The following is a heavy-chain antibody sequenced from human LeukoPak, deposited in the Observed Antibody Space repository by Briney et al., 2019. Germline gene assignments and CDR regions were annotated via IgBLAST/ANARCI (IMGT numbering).Heavy chain of an antibody. D-gene: IGHD2-8*01. Sequence: GGSLRLSCAASGFTLSSYAMSWVRQAPGKGLDWVSYISTRSSYIYYADSVKGRFTTSRDNAKKSLYLQLNSLRGEDTAVYYCARVAACANGVCSDFDYWGQGTLVTVSS. V-gene: IGHV3-21*01. J-gene: IGHJ4*02. CDR2: ISTRSSYI. CDR3: ARVAACANGVCSDFDY. CDR1: GFTLSSYA.